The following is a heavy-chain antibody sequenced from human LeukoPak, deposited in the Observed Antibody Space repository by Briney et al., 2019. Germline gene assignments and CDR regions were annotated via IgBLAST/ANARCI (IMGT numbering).Heavy chain of an antibody. CDR3: ARVGIALTSPFDY. CDR2: MGSRGYPT. V-gene: IGHV3-11*01. D-gene: IGHD1-1*01. J-gene: IGHJ4*02. Sequence: PGGSLRLSCLASGFTFSDYYMSWVRQAPGKGLEWISYMGSRGYPTYYAESVKGRFTISRDNAKNTLYLQMHNLRTDDTAVYFCARVGIALTSPFDYWGLGTLVAVSS. CDR1: GFTFSDYY.